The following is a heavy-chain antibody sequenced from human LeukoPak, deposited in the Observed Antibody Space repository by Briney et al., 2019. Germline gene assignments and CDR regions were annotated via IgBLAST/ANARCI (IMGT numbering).Heavy chain of an antibody. V-gene: IGHV1-8*01. Sequence: ASVKVSCKASGYTFTSYDINWVRQATGQGLEWMGWMNPNSGSTGYAQKFQGRVTMTRNTSISTAYMELSSLRSEDTAVYYCARLNYYDSSGYASDFDYWGQGTLVTVSS. D-gene: IGHD3-22*01. CDR1: GYTFTSYD. CDR2: MNPNSGST. J-gene: IGHJ4*02. CDR3: ARLNYYDSSGYASDFDY.